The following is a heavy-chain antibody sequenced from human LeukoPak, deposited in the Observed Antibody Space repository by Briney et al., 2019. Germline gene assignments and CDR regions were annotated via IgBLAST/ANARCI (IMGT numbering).Heavy chain of an antibody. CDR3: ARGSYSLGGFDY. CDR2: ISSDGSDT. J-gene: IGHJ4*02. D-gene: IGHD6-13*01. Sequence: PGGSLRLSCAASGFTFSSYWMHWVRQAPGKGLVWVSRISSDGSDTNYADSVKGRFTISRDNGKNTLYLPMNSLRAEDTAVYYCARGSYSLGGFDYWGQGTLVTVSS. V-gene: IGHV3-74*01. CDR1: GFTFSSYW.